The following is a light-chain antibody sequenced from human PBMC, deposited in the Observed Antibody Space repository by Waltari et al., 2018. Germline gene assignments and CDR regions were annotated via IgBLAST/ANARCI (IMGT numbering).Light chain of an antibody. J-gene: IGLJ3*02. CDR3: QVWDSSSDHWV. Sequence: SYVLTQPPSLSVAPGQTARITCGGTHIGDKSVHWYQQKPGQAPVLVVYDGNDRPSGIPERFSGSNSGNTATLTISRVEAGDEADYHCQVWDSSSDHWVFGGGTKLTVL. CDR2: DGN. CDR1: HIGDKS. V-gene: IGLV3-21*02.